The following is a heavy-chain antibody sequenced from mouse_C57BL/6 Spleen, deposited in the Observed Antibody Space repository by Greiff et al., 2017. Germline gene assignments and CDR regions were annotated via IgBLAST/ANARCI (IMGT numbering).Heavy chain of an antibody. CDR2: ISDGGSYT. CDR1: GFTFSSYA. V-gene: IGHV5-4*01. Sequence: EVKLVESGGGLVKPGGSLKLSCAASGFTFSSYAMSWVRQTPEKRLEWVATISDGGSYTYYPDNVKGRFTISRDNAKNNLYLQMSHRKSEDTAMYYCARDSGYPGAMDYWGQGTSVTVSS. J-gene: IGHJ4*01. CDR3: ARDSGYPGAMDY. D-gene: IGHD1-2*01.